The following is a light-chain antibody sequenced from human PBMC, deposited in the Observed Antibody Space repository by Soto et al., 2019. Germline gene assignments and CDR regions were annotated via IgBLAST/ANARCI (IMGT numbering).Light chain of an antibody. J-gene: IGLJ1*01. CDR1: SGHSSYI. CDR3: ETWDSNTRV. CDR2: LEGSGSY. V-gene: IGLV4-60*03. Sequence: QLVLTQSSSASASLGSSVKLTCTLSSGHSSYIIAWHQQQPGKAPRYLMKLEGSGSYNKGSGVPDRFSGSSSGTDRYLTISNLQSEDEADYYCETWDSNTRVFGTGIKLTVL.